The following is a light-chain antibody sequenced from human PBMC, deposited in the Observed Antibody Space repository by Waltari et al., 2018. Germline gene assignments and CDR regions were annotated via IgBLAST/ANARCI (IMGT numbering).Light chain of an antibody. CDR1: QSLLDRDGRTY. J-gene: IGKJ1*01. CDR2: EVS. V-gene: IGKV2D-29*01. Sequence: DIVMTQTPLSLSVTPGQPASIPCKSSQSLLDRDGRTYLYWYLQRPGQPPQLLINEVSRRFSGVPDRFSGSGSGTDFTLKISRVEAEDVGVYYCMHSLRYPRTFGQGTKVEVK. CDR3: MHSLRYPRT.